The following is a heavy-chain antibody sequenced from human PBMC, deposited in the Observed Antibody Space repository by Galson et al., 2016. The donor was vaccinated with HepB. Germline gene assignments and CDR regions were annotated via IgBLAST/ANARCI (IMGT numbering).Heavy chain of an antibody. V-gene: IGHV6-1*01. Sequence: CAIAGDSVSSSDAAWNWIRQSPSRGLEWLGRTYYRSKWYYDYAVSVKSRMTINPDTSKNQLPLQLNSVTPEATAVYYGARDRASWDGQHTGSLDYWGQGTLVTVSS. J-gene: IGHJ4*02. CDR2: TYYRSKWYY. CDR1: GDSVSSSDAA. D-gene: IGHD2-21*01. CDR3: ARDRASWDGQHTGSLDY.